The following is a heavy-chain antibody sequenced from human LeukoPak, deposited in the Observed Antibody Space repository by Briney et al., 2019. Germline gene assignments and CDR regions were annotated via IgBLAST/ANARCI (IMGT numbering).Heavy chain of an antibody. D-gene: IGHD4-23*01. V-gene: IGHV3-23*01. CDR3: ASHYLRWPFDY. CDR2: ISGSGGGT. Sequence: GGSLRLSCTVSGFTVSSNSMSWVRQAPGKGLEWVSAISGSGGGTYYADSVKGRFTISRDNSKNTLYLQMNSLRAEDTAVYYCASHYLRWPFDYWGQGTLVTVSS. CDR1: GFTVSSNS. J-gene: IGHJ4*02.